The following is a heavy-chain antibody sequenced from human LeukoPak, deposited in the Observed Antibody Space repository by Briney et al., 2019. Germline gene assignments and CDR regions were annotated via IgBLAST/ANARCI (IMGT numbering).Heavy chain of an antibody. CDR2: IYSSGST. CDR1: GGSISTYY. J-gene: IGHJ6*03. D-gene: IGHD4-23*01. CDR3: ARLFRVRTNYYYYYYMDV. V-gene: IGHV4-4*07. Sequence: SETLSLTCTVSGGSISTYYWTWIRQPAGKGLEWIGRIYSSGSTNYNPSLKSRVTISVDTSKNQFSLKLSSVTAADTAVYYCARLFRVRTNYYYYYYMDVWGKGTTVTISS.